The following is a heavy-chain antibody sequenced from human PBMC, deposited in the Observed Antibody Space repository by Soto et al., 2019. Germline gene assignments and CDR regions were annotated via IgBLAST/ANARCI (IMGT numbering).Heavy chain of an antibody. CDR2: IVPIYRTA. D-gene: IGHD6-13*01. Sequence: SVKVSSKASGGTFSSYRINWVRQAPGQGLEWVGGIVPIYRTADYAQKFQGRVTTTADESARTAYLEVRSLKSQDTAVYYCARDSGAKLSSSWGQGTLVTVSS. V-gene: IGHV1-69*13. J-gene: IGHJ4*02. CDR1: GGTFSSYR. CDR3: ARDSGAKLSSS.